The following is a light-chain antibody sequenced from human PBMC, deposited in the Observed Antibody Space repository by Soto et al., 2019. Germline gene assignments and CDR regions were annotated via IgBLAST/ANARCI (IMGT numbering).Light chain of an antibody. CDR1: QDIGFS. J-gene: IGKJ1*01. CDR3: QQYNSDPRT. V-gene: IGKV1-16*01. Sequence: DIQMTQSPSSLSVSVGDRVTITCRASQDIGFSLGWFQLKPGKAPKSLIYAASTLQVGVPSRFSSSGSWTDFTLTISSLQPEDFATYYCQQYNSDPRTFGQGTKLEVK. CDR2: AAS.